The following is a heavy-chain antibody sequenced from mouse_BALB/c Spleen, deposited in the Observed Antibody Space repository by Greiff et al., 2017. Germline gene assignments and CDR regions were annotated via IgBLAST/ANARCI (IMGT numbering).Heavy chain of an antibody. D-gene: IGHD2-2*01. CDR1: GYSITSGYY. Sequence: EVQLQESGPGLVKPSQSLSLTCSVTGYSITSGYYWNWIRQFPGNKLEWMGYISYDGSNNYNPSLKNRISITRDTSKNQFFLKLNSVTTEDTATYYCAREIYGYDGWYFDVWGAGTTVTVSS. CDR2: ISYDGSN. CDR3: AREIYGYDGWYFDV. J-gene: IGHJ1*01. V-gene: IGHV3-6*02.